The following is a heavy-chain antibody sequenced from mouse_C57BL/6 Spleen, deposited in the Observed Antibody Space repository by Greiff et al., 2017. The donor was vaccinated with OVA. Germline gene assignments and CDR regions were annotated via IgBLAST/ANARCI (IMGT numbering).Heavy chain of an antibody. D-gene: IGHD2-12*01. Sequence: VQLQQSGPELVKPGASVKISCKASGYTFTDYYMNWVKQSHGKSLEWIGDINPNNGGTSYNQKFKGKATLTVDKSSSTAYMELRSLTSEDSAVYYCAHLVYAMDYWGQGTSVTVSS. CDR1: GYTFTDYY. CDR3: AHLVYAMDY. J-gene: IGHJ4*01. V-gene: IGHV1-26*01. CDR2: INPNNGGT.